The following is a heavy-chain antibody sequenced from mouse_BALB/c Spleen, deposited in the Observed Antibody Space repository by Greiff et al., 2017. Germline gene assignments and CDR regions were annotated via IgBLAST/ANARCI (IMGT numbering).Heavy chain of an antibody. J-gene: IGHJ3*01. Sequence: EVKLMESGGGLVQPGGSRKLSCAASGFTFSSFGMHWVRQAPEKGLEWVAYISSGSSTIYYADTVKGRFTISRDNPKNTLFLQMSSLKSEDTAMYYCARDRGLRRFAYWGQGTLVTVSA. CDR3: ARDRGLRRFAY. CDR1: GFTFSSFG. V-gene: IGHV5-17*02. D-gene: IGHD2-4*01. CDR2: ISSGSSTI.